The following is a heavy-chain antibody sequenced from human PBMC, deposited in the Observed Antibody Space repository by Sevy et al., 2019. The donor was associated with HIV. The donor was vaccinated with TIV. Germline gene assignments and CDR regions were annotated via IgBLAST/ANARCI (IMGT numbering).Heavy chain of an antibody. V-gene: IGHV3-53*01. Sequence: GESLKISCAASGFTVSNSYMSWVRQAPGKGLQWVSIIYRGDSTNYADPVKGRFTISRDNSKNTLYLEMNNLRAEDTAVYHCARLNVYYFDSSGYYTTGNAFDIWGQGTLVTVSS. J-gene: IGHJ3*02. CDR1: GFTVSNSY. CDR2: IYRGDST. CDR3: ARLNVYYFDSSGYYTTGNAFDI. D-gene: IGHD3-22*01.